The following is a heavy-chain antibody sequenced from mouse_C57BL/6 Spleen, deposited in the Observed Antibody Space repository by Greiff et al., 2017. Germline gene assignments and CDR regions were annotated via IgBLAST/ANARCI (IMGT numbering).Heavy chain of an antibody. CDR2: ISYSGST. D-gene: IGHD1-1*01. Sequence: EVQLVESGPGMVKPSQSLSLTCTVTGYSITSGYDWHWIRHFPGNKLEWMGYISYSGSTNYNPSLKSRISITHDTSKNHFFLKLNSVTTEDTATYYCARGHLLLHYFDYWGQGTTLTVSS. J-gene: IGHJ2*01. CDR3: ARGHLLLHYFDY. V-gene: IGHV3-1*01. CDR1: GYSITSGYD.